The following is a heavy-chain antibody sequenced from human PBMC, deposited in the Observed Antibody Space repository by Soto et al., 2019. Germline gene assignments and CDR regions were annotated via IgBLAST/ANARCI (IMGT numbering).Heavy chain of an antibody. D-gene: IGHD3-22*01. V-gene: IGHV1-69*02. CDR3: ARSPRGDAYDSDGLDN. CDR2: IIPIFDIP. J-gene: IGHJ4*02. Sequence: QVQLVQSGTEVKKPGSSVTVSCKASGGPYSKYSISWVRQAPGQGLEWMGRIIPIFDIPNYAKKFQGRVTITADKSTSTVYMDLSSLRSEATAVYYCARSPRGDAYDSDGLDNWGQGTLVTVSS. CDR1: GGPYSKYS.